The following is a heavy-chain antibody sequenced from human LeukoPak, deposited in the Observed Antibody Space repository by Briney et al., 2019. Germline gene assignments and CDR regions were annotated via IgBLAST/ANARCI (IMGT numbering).Heavy chain of an antibody. Sequence: SVKVSCEASGYTFTSYGISWVRQAPGQGLEWMGGIIPIFGTANYAQKFQGRVTITADESTSTAYMELSSLRSEDTAVYYCASRAVAGKGRYFQHWGQGTLVTVSS. V-gene: IGHV1-69*13. CDR2: IIPIFGTA. J-gene: IGHJ1*01. CDR3: ASRAVAGKGRYFQH. CDR1: GYTFTSYG. D-gene: IGHD6-19*01.